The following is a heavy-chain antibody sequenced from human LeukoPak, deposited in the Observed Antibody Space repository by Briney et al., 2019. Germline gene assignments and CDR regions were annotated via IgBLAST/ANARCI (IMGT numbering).Heavy chain of an antibody. J-gene: IGHJ3*02. CDR3: ARAQYSSSWYDASDI. CDR1: GFTLSSYS. D-gene: IGHD6-13*01. V-gene: IGHV3-21*01. CDR2: ISSSSSYI. Sequence: GGSLRLSCAASGFTLSSYSMNWVRQAPGKGLEWVSSISSSSSYIYYADSVKGRFTISRDNAKNSLYLQMNSLRAEDTAVYYCARAQYSSSWYDASDIWGQGTIVTVSS.